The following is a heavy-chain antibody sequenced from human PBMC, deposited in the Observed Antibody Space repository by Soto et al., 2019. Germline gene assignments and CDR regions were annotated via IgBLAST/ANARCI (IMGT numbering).Heavy chain of an antibody. V-gene: IGHV4-39*01. CDR1: GGSISSSSYY. Sequence: QLQLQESGPGLVKPSETLSLTCTVSGGSISSSSYYWGWIRQPPGKGLEWIGSIYYSGSTSYNPSLKSRVTISVDTSKNQFSLKLSSVTAADTAVYYCAKNNYYYYYGMDVWGQGTTVTVSS. CDR3: AKNNYYYYYGMDV. CDR2: IYYSGST. J-gene: IGHJ6*02.